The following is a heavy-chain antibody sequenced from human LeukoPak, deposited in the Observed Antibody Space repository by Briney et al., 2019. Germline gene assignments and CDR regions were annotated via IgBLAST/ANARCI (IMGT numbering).Heavy chain of an antibody. J-gene: IGHJ4*02. V-gene: IGHV4-39*01. CDR3: ARRSGVGGFCSGYRGGYFDY. CDR1: GGSISSSSYY. D-gene: IGHD3-3*01. Sequence: SETLSLTCTVSGGSISSSSYYWGWIRQPPGKGLEWIGSIYYSGSTYYNPSLKSRVTISVDTSKNQFSLKLSSVTAADTAVYYCARRSGVGGFCSGYRGGYFDYWGQGTLVTVSS. CDR2: IYYSGST.